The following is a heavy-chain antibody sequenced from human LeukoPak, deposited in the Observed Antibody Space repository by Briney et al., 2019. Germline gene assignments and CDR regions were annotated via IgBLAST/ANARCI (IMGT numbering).Heavy chain of an antibody. CDR3: ATIINITMIDNYYMDV. J-gene: IGHJ6*03. D-gene: IGHD3-22*01. Sequence: SETLSLTCTVAGGSISSYYWSWIRQPPGKGLEWIGYIYYSGSTTYNPSLKSRVTMSVDTSNNQFSLKLSSVTAADTAVYYRATIINITMIDNYYMDVWGKGTTVTVSS. CDR2: IYYSGST. CDR1: GGSISSYY. V-gene: IGHV4-59*01.